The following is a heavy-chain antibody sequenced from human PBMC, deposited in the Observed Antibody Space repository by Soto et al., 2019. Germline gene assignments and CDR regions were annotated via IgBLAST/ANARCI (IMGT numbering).Heavy chain of an antibody. Sequence: QVQVVQSGAEVKKPGSSVKVSCKVSGGTFSSYAISWVRQAPGQGLEWMGGFIPIFGTANYAQKFQGRVTIAADESTSTAYMELSSLRSADTAVYYCATNPGPYYYGSGTPGSGYFQHWGQGTLVTVSS. V-gene: IGHV1-69*01. CDR3: ATNPGPYYYGSGTPGSGYFQH. D-gene: IGHD3-10*01. CDR1: GGTFSSYA. CDR2: FIPIFGTA. J-gene: IGHJ1*01.